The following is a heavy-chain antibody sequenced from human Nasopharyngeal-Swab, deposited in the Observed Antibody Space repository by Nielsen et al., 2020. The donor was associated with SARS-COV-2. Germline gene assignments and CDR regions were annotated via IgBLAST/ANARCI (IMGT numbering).Heavy chain of an antibody. J-gene: IGHJ4*02. Sequence: SCTVSGGSFSSAGFFWTWIRQHPGQGREWIGYIYYSGSTYYNPSHKSRVTISVDTSKKQFPLKLSSVTAADTAVYFCARSMYCSSTSCRYYFDYWGQGTLVTVSS. CDR3: ARSMYCSSTSCRYYFDY. D-gene: IGHD2-2*01. CDR2: IYYSGST. CDR1: GGSFSSAGFF. V-gene: IGHV4-31*02.